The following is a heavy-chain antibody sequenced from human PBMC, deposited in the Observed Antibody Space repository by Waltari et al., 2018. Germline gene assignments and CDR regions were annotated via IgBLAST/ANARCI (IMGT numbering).Heavy chain of an antibody. CDR3: AREVGATGLFDY. Sequence: QVQLQESGPGLVKPSQTLSLTCTVSGGPISSGAYYWSWIRQPPGKGLEWIWYIYYRGSTYYNPSLKSRVTISVDTSKNQFSLKLSSVTAADTAVYYGAREVGATGLFDYWGQGTLVTVSS. CDR1: GGPISSGAYY. CDR2: IYYRGST. V-gene: IGHV4-30-4*08. J-gene: IGHJ4*02. D-gene: IGHD1-26*01.